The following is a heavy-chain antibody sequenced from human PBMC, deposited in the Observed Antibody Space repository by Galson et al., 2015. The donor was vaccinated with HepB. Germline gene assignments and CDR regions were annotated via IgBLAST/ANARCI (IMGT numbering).Heavy chain of an antibody. CDR3: ARYSSGNYGDY. CDR2: IKHDGSEK. Sequence: SLRLSCAASGFTFSRHWMSWVRQAPGKGLEWVANIKHDGSEKYYVDSVKGRFTISRDNAKNSLYLQVNSLRAEDTAVYYCARYSSGNYGDYWGQGTLVTVSS. J-gene: IGHJ4*02. D-gene: IGHD1-26*01. V-gene: IGHV3-7*01. CDR1: GFTFSRHW.